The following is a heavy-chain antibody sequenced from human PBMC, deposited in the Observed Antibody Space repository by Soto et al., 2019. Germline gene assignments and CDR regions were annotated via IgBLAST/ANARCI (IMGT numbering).Heavy chain of an antibody. CDR1: GFTVSNNY. CDR3: ALQGGGGGY. V-gene: IGHV3-53*01. J-gene: IGHJ4*02. Sequence: EVQLVESGGGLIQPGGSLRLSCAVSGFTVSNNYMSWVRQAPGKGLEGVSVIYSGGYTAYGDSVKGRFTISRDNSKTTLYLQMKSLGADDGGVFYGALQGGGGGYWGQGTLVTVSS. CDR2: IYSGGYT. D-gene: IGHD3-16*01.